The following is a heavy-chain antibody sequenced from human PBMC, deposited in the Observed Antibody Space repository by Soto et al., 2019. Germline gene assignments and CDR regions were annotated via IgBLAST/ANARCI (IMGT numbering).Heavy chain of an antibody. Sequence: SETLSLTCTVSGASITPYYWTWIRQPPGKGLELIGDIYFRGSTNYNPSLKSRVTISVDTSKNQFSLKLSSVTAADTAVYYCAIGSGYYKRNWFDPWGQGTLVTSPQ. D-gene: IGHD3-22*01. CDR2: IYFRGST. V-gene: IGHV4-59*12. CDR3: AIGSGYYKRNWFDP. J-gene: IGHJ5*02. CDR1: GASITPYY.